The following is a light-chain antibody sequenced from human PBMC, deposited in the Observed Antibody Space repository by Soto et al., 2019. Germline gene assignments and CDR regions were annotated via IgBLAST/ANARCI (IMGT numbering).Light chain of an antibody. Sequence: EILMTQSPATLSVSPGDRATLSCRASHSVSSNLAWYHQKPGQAPRLLIYDASTRATGIPARFSGSGSGTEFTLTISSLQSEDFAVYYSRQYNNWPRTFGQGTKVDIK. J-gene: IGKJ1*01. CDR2: DAS. CDR3: RQYNNWPRT. CDR1: HSVSSN. V-gene: IGKV3-15*01.